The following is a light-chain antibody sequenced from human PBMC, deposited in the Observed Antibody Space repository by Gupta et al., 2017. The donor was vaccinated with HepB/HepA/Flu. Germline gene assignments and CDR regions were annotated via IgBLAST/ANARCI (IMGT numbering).Light chain of an antibody. CDR1: QNIYNF. CDR3: QRSDNSPRS. CDR2: GTS. V-gene: IGKV1-39*01. Sequence: DIQMTQSPSSLSASVGDRVTITCRASQNIYNFLDWYQQKPGKAPKLLIYGTSSLQTGVPSRFSGSGSGTEFTLTIRSLQPEDFAISYCQRSDNSPRSFGQGTKVDIK. J-gene: IGKJ2*03.